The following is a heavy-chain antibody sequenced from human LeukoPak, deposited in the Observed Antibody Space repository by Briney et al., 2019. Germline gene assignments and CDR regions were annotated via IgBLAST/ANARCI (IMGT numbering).Heavy chain of an antibody. J-gene: IGHJ4*02. Sequence: GASVKLSCKASGYTFTSYYMHWVRQAPGQGLEWMGIINPSGGSTSYAQKFQGRVTMTRDTSTSTVYMELSSLRSEDTAVYYCASSAASGYYGYWGQGTLVTVSS. V-gene: IGHV1-46*01. CDR1: GYTFTSYY. D-gene: IGHD3-22*01. CDR3: ASSAASGYYGY. CDR2: INPSGGST.